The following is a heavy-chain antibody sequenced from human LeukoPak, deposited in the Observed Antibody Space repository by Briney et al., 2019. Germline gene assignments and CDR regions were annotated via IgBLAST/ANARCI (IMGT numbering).Heavy chain of an antibody. CDR3: ARDSGITIFGVVERAFDI. CDR2: IYYSGST. V-gene: IGHV4-39*07. Sequence: SETLSLTCTVSGGSISSSTCYWGWIRQPPGKGLEWIGSIYYSGSTYYNPSLKSRVTISVDTSKNQFSLKLSSVTAADTAVYYCARDSGITIFGVVERAFDIWGQGTMVTVSS. J-gene: IGHJ3*02. CDR1: GGSISSSTCY. D-gene: IGHD3-3*01.